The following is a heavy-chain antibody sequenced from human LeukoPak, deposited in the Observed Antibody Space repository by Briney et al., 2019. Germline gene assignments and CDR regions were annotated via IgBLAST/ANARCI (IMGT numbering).Heavy chain of an antibody. CDR3: AHSTYCGGDCYFDY. J-gene: IGHJ4*02. D-gene: IGHD2-21*01. CDR1: AFSLSTSGVA. CDR2: IYWNDDK. Sequence: SGPTLVKPTQTLTLTCTFSAFSLSTSGVAVGWIRQPPGKALEWLALIYWNDDKRYSPSLKSRLTITKDTSKNQVVLTMTNMDPVDTATYYCAHSTYCGGDCYFDYWGQGTLVTVSS. V-gene: IGHV2-5*01.